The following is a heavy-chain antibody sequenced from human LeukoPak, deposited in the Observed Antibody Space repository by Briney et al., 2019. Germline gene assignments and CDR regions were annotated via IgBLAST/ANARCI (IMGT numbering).Heavy chain of an antibody. V-gene: IGHV4-59*01. CDR3: ARVGSSGWYYMDV. Sequence: SETLSLTCTVSGGSISSYYWSWIRQPPGKGLEWIGYIYYSGRTNYNPSLKGRGTISVDTSKNQFSLKLSSVTAADTAVYYCARVGSSGWYYMDVWGKGTTVTVSS. D-gene: IGHD6-19*01. J-gene: IGHJ6*03. CDR1: GGSISSYY. CDR2: IYYSGRT.